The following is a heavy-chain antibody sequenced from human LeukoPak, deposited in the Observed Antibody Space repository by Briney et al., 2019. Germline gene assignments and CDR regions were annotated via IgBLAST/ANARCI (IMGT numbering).Heavy chain of an antibody. CDR1: GYTSTGYY. J-gene: IGHJ4*02. D-gene: IGHD3-16*02. CDR3: ARVRGSHPRALNY. V-gene: IGHV1-2*02. Sequence: GASVKVSCKASGYTSTGYYMHWVRQAPGQGLEWMGWINPNSGGTNYAQKFQGRVTMTRDTSISTAYMELSRLRSDDTAVYYCARVRGSHPRALNYWGQGTLVTVSS. CDR2: INPNSGGT.